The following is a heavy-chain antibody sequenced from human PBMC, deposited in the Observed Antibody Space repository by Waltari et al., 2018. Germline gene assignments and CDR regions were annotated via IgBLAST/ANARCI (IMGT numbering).Heavy chain of an antibody. CDR2: IPASGGST. J-gene: IGHJ4*02. V-gene: IGHV3-23*01. D-gene: IGHD3-3*01. Sequence: EVQLLESGGGLVQPGGSMRHYCAAFGVTFSSHAMSWVRQAPGKGLEWVSTIPASGGSTYYADSVKGRFTISRDNSKSTLYLQMDSLRAEDTAVYFCAKDPGPWFLGPTDYWGQGTLVTVSS. CDR1: GVTFSSHA. CDR3: AKDPGPWFLGPTDY.